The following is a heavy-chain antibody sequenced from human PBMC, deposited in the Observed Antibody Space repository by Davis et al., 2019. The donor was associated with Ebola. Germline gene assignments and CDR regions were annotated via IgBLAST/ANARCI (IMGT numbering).Heavy chain of an antibody. CDR1: GASMTSYY. V-gene: IGHV4-59*01. D-gene: IGHD2-2*01. Sequence: PSETLSLTCTVSGASMTSYYWSWIRQAPGKGLEWIGYIAYTGNTIYNPSLESRATISGDTSKKQFSLRLNSVTAADTAVYYCARGGLVPAARYLWGRGTMVTVSS. CDR3: ARGGLVPAARYL. CDR2: IAYTGNT. J-gene: IGHJ3*01.